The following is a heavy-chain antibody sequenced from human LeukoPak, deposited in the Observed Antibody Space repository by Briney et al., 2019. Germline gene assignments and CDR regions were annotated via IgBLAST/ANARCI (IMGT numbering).Heavy chain of an antibody. CDR2: ISSSSSYI. Sequence: GGSLRLSCAASGFTFSSYSMNWVRQAPGKGLEWVSSISSSSSYIYYADSVKGRFTISRDNAKNSLYLQMNSLRAEDTAVYYCARMDYDFWSGYPFDYWGQGTPVTVSS. J-gene: IGHJ4*02. D-gene: IGHD3-3*01. CDR1: GFTFSSYS. CDR3: ARMDYDFWSGYPFDY. V-gene: IGHV3-21*01.